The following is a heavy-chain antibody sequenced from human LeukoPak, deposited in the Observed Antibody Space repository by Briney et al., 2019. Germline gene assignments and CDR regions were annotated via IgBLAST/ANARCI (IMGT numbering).Heavy chain of an antibody. CDR2: ISWNSGSI. D-gene: IGHD6-13*01. CDR3: AKDRSSSWEYGYNWFDP. J-gene: IGHJ5*02. Sequence: PGGSLRLSCAASGFTFDDYAMHWVRQAPGKGLEWVSGISWNSGSIGYADSVKGRFTISRDNAKNSLYLQMNSLRAEDTALYYCAKDRSSSWEYGYNWFDPWGQGTLVTVSS. V-gene: IGHV3-9*01. CDR1: GFTFDDYA.